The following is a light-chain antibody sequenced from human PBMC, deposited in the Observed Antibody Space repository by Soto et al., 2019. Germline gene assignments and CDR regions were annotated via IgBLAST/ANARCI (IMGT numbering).Light chain of an antibody. V-gene: IGLV2-14*01. J-gene: IGLJ1*01. CDR1: SSDVGGYNY. CDR3: SSYTSSRAYV. Sequence: QSVLTQPASVSGSPGQSITISCTGTSSDVGGYNYVSWYRQQSGKAPKLMIHEVSNRPSGVSNRFSGSKSGNTASLTISGLQAEDEADYYWSSYTSSRAYVFGIGTKVTVL. CDR2: EVS.